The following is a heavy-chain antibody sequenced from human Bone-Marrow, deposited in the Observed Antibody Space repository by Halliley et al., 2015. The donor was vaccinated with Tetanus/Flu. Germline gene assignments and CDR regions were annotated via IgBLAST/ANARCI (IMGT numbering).Heavy chain of an antibody. CDR2: IYYSGTT. J-gene: IGHJ4*02. CDR1: RGSINSGGHY. D-gene: IGHD3-10*01. V-gene: IGHV4-30-4*08. Sequence: TLSLTCSVTFSRGSINSGGHYWNWIRQPPGKGLQWIGHIYYSGTTYYNPSLKSRVTISVDTSKNQFPLKLSSVTAADTAVYYCARDRGYGSGSYYFDNWGQGTLVTVSS. CDR3: ARDRGYGSGSYYFDN.